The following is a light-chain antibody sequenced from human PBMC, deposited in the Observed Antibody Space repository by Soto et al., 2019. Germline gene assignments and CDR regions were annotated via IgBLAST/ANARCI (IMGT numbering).Light chain of an antibody. J-gene: IGKJ5*01. V-gene: IGKV3-20*01. CDR2: DVS. Sequence: EIVLTQSPGTLSLSPGERATLSCRASQSVSSNYLAWYQHKPGQAPRLLIYDVSSRATGTPDRFSGSGSGTDFTLAISRLEPEDFAVYYCQHYGSSHSNTFGQGTRLEMK. CDR3: QHYGSSHSNT. CDR1: QSVSSNY.